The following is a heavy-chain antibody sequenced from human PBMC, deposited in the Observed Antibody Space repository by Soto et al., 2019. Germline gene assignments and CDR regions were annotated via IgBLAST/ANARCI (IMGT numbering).Heavy chain of an antibody. CDR1: GFSLSTSGVG. Sequence: ESGPTAGEPTQTLTLTCTFSGFSLSTSGVGVGWIRQPPGKALEWLALLFWDDDDRYSPSLKSRLTITKDTSEDQVVLTMTNMDPVDTATYFCAHLAFCGGSCYYFDYWGLGTLVTVSS. D-gene: IGHD2-15*01. J-gene: IGHJ4*02. CDR2: LFWDDDD. CDR3: AHLAFCGGSCYYFDY. V-gene: IGHV2-5*02.